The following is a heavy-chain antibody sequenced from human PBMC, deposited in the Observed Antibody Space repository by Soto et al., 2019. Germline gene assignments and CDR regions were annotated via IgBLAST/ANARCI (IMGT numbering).Heavy chain of an antibody. V-gene: IGHV1-3*01. CDR3: ARTRQTAARPPEYGMDV. D-gene: IGHD6-6*01. CDR2: INAGNGNT. CDR1: GYTFTSYA. Sequence: ASVKVSCKASGYTFTSYAMHWVRQAPGQRLEWMGWINAGNGNTKYSQKFQGRVTITRDTSASTAYMELSSLRSEDTAVYYCARTRQTAARPPEYGMDVWGQGTTVTVSS. J-gene: IGHJ6*02.